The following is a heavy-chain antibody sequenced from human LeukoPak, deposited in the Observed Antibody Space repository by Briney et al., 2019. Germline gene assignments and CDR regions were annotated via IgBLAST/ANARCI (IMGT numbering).Heavy chain of an antibody. Sequence: GGSLRLSCVGSGFSFNTNAIHWVRQAPGKGLEYVSGISNTGGGTHFANSVKGRFTISRDNSKSTVYLQMGGLRADDTAVYYCARDARDSSGYYQPNDAFDIWGQGTMVTVSS. J-gene: IGHJ3*02. D-gene: IGHD3-22*01. CDR1: GFSFNTNA. CDR2: ISNTGGGT. V-gene: IGHV3-64*01. CDR3: ARDARDSSGYYQPNDAFDI.